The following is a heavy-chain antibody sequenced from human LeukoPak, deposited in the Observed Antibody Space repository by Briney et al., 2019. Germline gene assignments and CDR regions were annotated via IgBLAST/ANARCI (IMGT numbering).Heavy chain of an antibody. CDR3: ARHGGSCSFDY. V-gene: IGHV4-59*08. J-gene: IGHJ4*02. D-gene: IGHD2-15*01. CDR2: SYNSGSP. Sequence: SETLSLTCTVSGGSISSYYWSWIRQPPGKGLEWIGYSYNSGSPNYNPSLKSRVTISVDTSKNQFSLKVSSVTAADTAVYYCARHGGSCSFDYWGQGTLVTVSS. CDR1: GGSISSYY.